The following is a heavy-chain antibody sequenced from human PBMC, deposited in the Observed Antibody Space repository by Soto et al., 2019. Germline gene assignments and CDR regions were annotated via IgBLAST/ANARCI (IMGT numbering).Heavy chain of an antibody. Sequence: QVQLVQSGAEEKKPGSSVKVSCKASGGTFSSYAISWLRQAPGQGLEWMGGIIPIFGTATYAQKFQGRVTITADESTSTAYKELSSLRSEDTAVYYCAREKRNKRDGYNLFDYWGQGTLVTVSS. J-gene: IGHJ4*02. V-gene: IGHV1-69*01. CDR1: GGTFSSYA. D-gene: IGHD5-12*01. CDR3: AREKRNKRDGYNLFDY. CDR2: IIPIFGTA.